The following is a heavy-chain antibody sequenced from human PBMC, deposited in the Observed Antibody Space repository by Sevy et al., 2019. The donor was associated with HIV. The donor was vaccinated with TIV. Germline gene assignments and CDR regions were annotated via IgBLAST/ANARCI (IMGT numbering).Heavy chain of an antibody. V-gene: IGHV3-23*01. CDR3: AKGYGSGSPPDS. Sequence: GGSLRLSCAASGFIFNSYAMSWVRQAPGKGLEWVSGISGSGGSTYYADSVKGRSSISRDNSRNTVYLEINSLRAEDTAVYFCAKGYGSGSPPDSLGQGTLVTVSS. J-gene: IGHJ4*02. CDR2: ISGSGGST. D-gene: IGHD3-10*01. CDR1: GFIFNSYA.